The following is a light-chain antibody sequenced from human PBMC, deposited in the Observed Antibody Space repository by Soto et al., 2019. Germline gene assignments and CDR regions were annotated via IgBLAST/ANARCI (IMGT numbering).Light chain of an antibody. J-gene: IGKJ1*01. CDR3: QQYNHWHPHTT. CDR2: GVS. CDR1: QSVGSN. V-gene: IGKV3-15*01. Sequence: EIVMTQSPATLSVSPGDRAALSCRASQSVGSNLAWYQQKPGQAPRLLIHGVSTRATGIPAKFSGSGSGTEFTLTILHLQSTDFPLYFCQQYNHWHPHTTFGPGTKLEIK.